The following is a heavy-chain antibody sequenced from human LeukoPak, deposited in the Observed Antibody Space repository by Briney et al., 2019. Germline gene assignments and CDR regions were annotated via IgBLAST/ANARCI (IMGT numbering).Heavy chain of an antibody. CDR1: GFTVSSYA. V-gene: IGHV3-7*05. J-gene: IGHJ4*02. CDR3: ASGLAAPDY. Sequence: PGGSLRLSCAASGFTVSSYAMSWVRQAQGKGLEWVANINPAGSEQYYVDSVKGRFTISRDNAQNSLSLQMNSLRAEDTAVYYCASGLAAPDYWGQGTLVTVSS. CDR2: INPAGSEQ. D-gene: IGHD6-6*01.